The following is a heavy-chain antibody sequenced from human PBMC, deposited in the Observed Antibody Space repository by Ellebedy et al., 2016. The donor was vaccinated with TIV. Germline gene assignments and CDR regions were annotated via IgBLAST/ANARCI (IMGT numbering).Heavy chain of an antibody. Sequence: GGSLRLSCAAYEFSFSSYWMNWVHQAPGKGLEWVANLNQDGSVKYYVDSVKGRFTISRDNAKNSLYLQMNSLRAEDTAVYYCASGFQWGQGTLVTVSS. J-gene: IGHJ4*02. CDR1: EFSFSSYW. CDR3: ASGFQ. D-gene: IGHD3-10*01. CDR2: LNQDGSVK. V-gene: IGHV3-7*01.